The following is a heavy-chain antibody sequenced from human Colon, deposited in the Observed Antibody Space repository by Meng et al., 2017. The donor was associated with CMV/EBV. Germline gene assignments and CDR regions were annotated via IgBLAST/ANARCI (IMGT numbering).Heavy chain of an antibody. CDR2: IIPIFGTA. CDR1: GGTFSSYA. J-gene: IGHJ5*02. D-gene: IGHD1-7*01. V-gene: IGHV1-69*05. CDR3: ARAELPSVSWFDP. Sequence: SVKVSCKASGGTFSSYAISWVRQAPGQGLVWMGGIIPIFGTANYAQKFQGRVTITTDESTSTAYMELSSLRSEDTAVYYCARAELPSVSWFDPWGQGTLVTVSS.